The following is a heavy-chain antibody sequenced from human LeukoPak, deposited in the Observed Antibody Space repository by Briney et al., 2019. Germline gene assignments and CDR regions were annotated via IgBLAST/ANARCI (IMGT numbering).Heavy chain of an antibody. D-gene: IGHD2-2*01. V-gene: IGHV3-23*01. CDR2: ISGSGGST. J-gene: IGHJ4*02. Sequence: GGSLRLSCAASGFTFSSYAMSWVRQAPGKGLEWVSTISGSGGSTYYADSVRGRFTISRDNSKNTLYLQMNSLRAEDTAVYYSAKDPLGGDCSSTSCYVLRPFDVWGQGTLVTVSS. CDR3: AKDPLGGDCSSTSCYVLRPFDV. CDR1: GFTFSSYA.